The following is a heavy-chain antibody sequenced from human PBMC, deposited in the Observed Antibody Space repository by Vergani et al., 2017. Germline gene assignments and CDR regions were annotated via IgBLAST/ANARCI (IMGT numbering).Heavy chain of an antibody. J-gene: IGHJ5*02. CDR3: ARDKEVPNWFDP. D-gene: IGHD4/OR15-4a*01. V-gene: IGHV1-69*01. CDR2: INPIFGTA. CDR1: GYTFTGYY. Sequence: QVQLVQSGAEVKKPGASVKVSCKASGYTFTGYYMHWVRQAPGQGLEWMGWINPIFGTANYAQKFQGRVTITADESTSTAYMELSSLRSEDTAVYYCARDKEVPNWFDPWGQGTLVTVSS.